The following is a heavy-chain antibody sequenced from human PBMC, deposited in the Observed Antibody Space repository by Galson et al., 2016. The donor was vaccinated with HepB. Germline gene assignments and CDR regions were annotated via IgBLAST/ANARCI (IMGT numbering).Heavy chain of an antibody. Sequence: SLRLSCAGSGFNFSNYAMSWVRRAPGKGLEWVSGISGSSGSTYYADSVKGRFTISRDNSKNTLYLQMNSLRAEDTAVYYCARDRRGLYYYGMDVWGQGTTVTVS. CDR1: GFNFSNYA. CDR2: ISGSSGST. J-gene: IGHJ6*02. CDR3: ARDRRGLYYYGMDV. D-gene: IGHD3-10*01. V-gene: IGHV3-23*01.